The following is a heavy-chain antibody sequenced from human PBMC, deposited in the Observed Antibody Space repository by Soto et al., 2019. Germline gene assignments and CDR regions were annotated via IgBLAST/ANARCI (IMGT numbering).Heavy chain of an antibody. CDR2: IYYSGST. CDR1: GGSISSYY. V-gene: IGHV4-59*08. D-gene: IGHD1-1*01. Sequence: SETLSLTCTVSGGSISSYYWSWIRQPPGKGLEWIGYIYYSGSTNYNPSLKSRVTISVDTSKNQFSLKLSSVTAADTAVYYCARHGTREMGLPGWFDPWGQGTLVTVSS. CDR3: ARHGTREMGLPGWFDP. J-gene: IGHJ5*02.